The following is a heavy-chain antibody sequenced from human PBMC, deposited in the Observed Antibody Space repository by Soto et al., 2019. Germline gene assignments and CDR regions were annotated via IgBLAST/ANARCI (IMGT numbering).Heavy chain of an antibody. J-gene: IGHJ4*02. CDR3: ARGRYGDY. CDR2: ISAHNDNT. Sequence: QVHLVQSGAEVKKPGASVKVSCKCSGYTVTSYGITWVRQAPGQGLEWMGWISAHNDNTDYAQKLQGRVTVTRDTSTSTAYMELRSLRSDDPAVYYCARGRYGDYWGQGALVTVSS. CDR1: GYTVTSYG. D-gene: IGHD1-1*01. V-gene: IGHV1-18*01.